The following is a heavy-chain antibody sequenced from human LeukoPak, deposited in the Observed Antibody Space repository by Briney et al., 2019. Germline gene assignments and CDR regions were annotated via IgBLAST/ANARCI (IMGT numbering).Heavy chain of an antibody. CDR2: IRSKANSYAT. V-gene: IGHV3-73*01. Sequence: GESLKISCAASGFTFSGSAMHWVRQASGKGLEWVGRIRSKANSYATAYAASVKGRFTISRDDSKNTAYLQMNSLKTEDTAVYYCTHTYYDYVWGSYRQDWGQGTLVTVSS. CDR3: THTYYDYVWGSYRQD. D-gene: IGHD3-16*02. CDR1: GFTFSGSA. J-gene: IGHJ4*02.